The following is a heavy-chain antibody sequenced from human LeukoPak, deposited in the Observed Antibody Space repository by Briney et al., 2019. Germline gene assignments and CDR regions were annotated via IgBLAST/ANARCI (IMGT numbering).Heavy chain of an antibody. J-gene: IGHJ4*02. CDR3: ARGADHGGSYYPD. CDR1: GFTFSDYY. Sequence: GGSLRLSCAASGFTFSDYYMSWIRQAPGKGPVWVSRVKTDGTRIEYADSVKGRFTISRDNAKNTLFLQMSSLRVEDTAVYYCARGADHGGSYYPDWGQGTRVTVSS. CDR2: VKTDGTRI. D-gene: IGHD3-10*01. V-gene: IGHV3-74*01.